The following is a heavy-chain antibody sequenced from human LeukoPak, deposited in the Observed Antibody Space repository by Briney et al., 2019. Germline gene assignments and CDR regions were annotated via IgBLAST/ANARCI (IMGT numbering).Heavy chain of an antibody. CDR2: ISGSGGST. V-gene: IGHV3-23*01. CDR3: AKVPSTWVDTAMVYFDY. D-gene: IGHD5-18*01. Sequence: GGSLRLSCAASGFTFSSYAMSWVRQAPGKGLEWVSAISGSGGSTYYADSVKVRFTISRDNSKNTLYLQMNSLRAEDTAVYYCAKVPSTWVDTAMVYFDYWGQGTLVTVSS. J-gene: IGHJ4*02. CDR1: GFTFSSYA.